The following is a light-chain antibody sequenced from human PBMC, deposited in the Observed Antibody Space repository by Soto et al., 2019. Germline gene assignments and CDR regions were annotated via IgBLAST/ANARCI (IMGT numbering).Light chain of an antibody. Sequence: QSALTQPASVSGSPGQSITISCTGTSSDVGGYNYVSWYQQHPGKAPKLMIYDVSNRPSGVSNRFSGSKSGNTASLTISGLQAEDEADYYCSSDTSSRTLYVFGTGTKVTVL. J-gene: IGLJ1*01. CDR1: SSDVGGYNY. CDR2: DVS. V-gene: IGLV2-14*01. CDR3: SSDTSSRTLYV.